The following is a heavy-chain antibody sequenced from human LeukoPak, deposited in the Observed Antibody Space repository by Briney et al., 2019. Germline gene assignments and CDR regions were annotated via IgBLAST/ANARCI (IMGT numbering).Heavy chain of an antibody. CDR2: IWYDGSNK. J-gene: IGHJ6*02. CDR3: ARGPGGYSYGSRGMDV. V-gene: IGHV3-33*08. CDR1: GFTFSSYA. D-gene: IGHD5-18*01. Sequence: GGSLRLSCAASGFTFSSYAMHWVRQAPGKGLEWVAVIWYDGSNKYYADSVKGRFTISRDNSKNTLYLQMNSLRAEDTAVYYCARGPGGYSYGSRGMDVWGQGTTVTVSS.